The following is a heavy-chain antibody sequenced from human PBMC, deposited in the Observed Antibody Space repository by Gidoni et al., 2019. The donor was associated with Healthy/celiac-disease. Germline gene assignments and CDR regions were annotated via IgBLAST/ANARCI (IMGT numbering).Heavy chain of an antibody. CDR3: ARWVIADGFDI. CDR2: INPSGGST. V-gene: IGHV1-46*04. Sequence: QVQLVQSGAEVKKPGASVKVSCKASGYTFINYYMHWVRQAPGQGLEWMGIINPSGGSTSYAQKLQGRVTMTRDTSTSTVYMELSSLRSEDTAVYYCARWVIADGFDIWGQGTMVTVSS. CDR1: GYTFINYY. D-gene: IGHD3-22*01. J-gene: IGHJ3*02.